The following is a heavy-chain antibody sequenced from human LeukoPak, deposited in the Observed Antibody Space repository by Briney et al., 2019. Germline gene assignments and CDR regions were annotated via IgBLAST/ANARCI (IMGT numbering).Heavy chain of an antibody. CDR2: IWYDGSHE. CDR1: GFTFSRSG. Sequence: GGSLRLSCAASGFTFSRSGMHWVRQAPGKGLEWVSVIWYDGSHEDYADSVKGRFTISRDNSKNTLFMQMNSLRAEDTAVYYCARDQSSYGMEVWGQGTTVTVSS. J-gene: IGHJ6*02. V-gene: IGHV3-33*01. CDR3: ARDQSSYGMEV. D-gene: IGHD3-16*02.